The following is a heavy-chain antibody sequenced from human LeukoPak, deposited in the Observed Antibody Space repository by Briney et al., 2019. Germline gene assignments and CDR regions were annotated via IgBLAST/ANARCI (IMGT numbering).Heavy chain of an antibody. D-gene: IGHD2-2*01. CDR1: GFTFTSYY. J-gene: IGHJ4*02. Sequence: ASVKVSCKASGFTFTSYYIHWVRQAPGQGLEWMGIINPSGGSTSYAQKFQGRVNMTRDTSTSTVYMDLSSLRSEGTAVYYCARSGSSTSCPRDYWGQGTLVTVSS. CDR3: ARSGSSTSCPRDY. CDR2: INPSGGST. V-gene: IGHV1-46*01.